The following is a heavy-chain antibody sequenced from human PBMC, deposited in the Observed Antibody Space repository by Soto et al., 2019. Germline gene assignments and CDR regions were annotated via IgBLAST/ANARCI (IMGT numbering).Heavy chain of an antibody. D-gene: IGHD3-3*01. CDR2: IKQDGSEE. V-gene: IGHV3-7*01. J-gene: IGHJ6*02. CDR1: GFTFSSYW. CDR3: ARVGLRFLEWLFNPGYGMDV. Sequence: GGSLRLSCAASGFTFSSYWMSWVRQAPGKGLEWVANIKQDGSEEYYVDSVKGRFTISRDNAKNSLYLQLNSLRAEDTAVYYCARVGLRFLEWLFNPGYGMDVWGQGTTVTVS.